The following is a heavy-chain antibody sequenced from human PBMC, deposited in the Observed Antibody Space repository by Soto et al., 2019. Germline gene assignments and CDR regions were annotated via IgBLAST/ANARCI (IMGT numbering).Heavy chain of an antibody. J-gene: IGHJ4*02. Sequence: SETLSLTCAVYGGSFSGYYWSWIRQPPGKGLEWIGEINHSGSTNYNPSLKSRVTISVDTSKNQFSLKLSSVTAADTAVYYCARDNGSYRREYYFDYWGQGTLVTVSS. CDR3: ARDNGSYRREYYFDY. CDR2: INHSGST. D-gene: IGHD1-26*01. V-gene: IGHV4-34*01. CDR1: GGSFSGYY.